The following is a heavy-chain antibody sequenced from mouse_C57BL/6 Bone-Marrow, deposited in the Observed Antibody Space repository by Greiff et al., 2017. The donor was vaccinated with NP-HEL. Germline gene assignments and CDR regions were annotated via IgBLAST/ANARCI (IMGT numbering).Heavy chain of an antibody. D-gene: IGHD1-1*01. J-gene: IGHJ1*03. Sequence: EVKVVESGEGLVKPGGSLKLSCAASGFTFSSYAMSWVRQTPQTRLEWVAYISSGGDYIYYADTVKGRFTISRDNARNTLYLQMSSLKSEDTAMYYCTRDPPYYYGSSYWYFDVWGTGTTVTVSS. CDR3: TRDPPYYYGSSYWYFDV. CDR1: GFTFSSYA. CDR2: ISSGGDYI. V-gene: IGHV5-9-1*02.